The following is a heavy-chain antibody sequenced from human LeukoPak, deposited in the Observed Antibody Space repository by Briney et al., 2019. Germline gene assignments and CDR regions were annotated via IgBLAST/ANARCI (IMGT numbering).Heavy chain of an antibody. J-gene: IGHJ4*02. CDR2: ISSGTSYI. D-gene: IGHD3-10*01. CDR3: AKGGYYGSGSYYIG. Sequence: GGSLRLSCAASGFTFNTYTMNWVRQAPGKGLEWVSSISSGTSYIYYADSVKGRFTISRDNSKNTLYLQMNSLRAEDTAVYYCAKGGYYGSGSYYIGWGQGTLVTVSS. V-gene: IGHV3-21*01. CDR1: GFTFNTYT.